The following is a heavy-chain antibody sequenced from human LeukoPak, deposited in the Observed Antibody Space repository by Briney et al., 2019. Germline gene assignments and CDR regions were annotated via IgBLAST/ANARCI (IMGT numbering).Heavy chain of an antibody. CDR2: IYYSGST. CDR1: GGSISSYY. D-gene: IGHD3-10*01. CDR3: ARYGSWYGIDH. J-gene: IGHJ4*02. V-gene: IGHV4-39*07. Sequence: SETLSLTCTVSGGSISSYYWGWIRQPPGKGLEWIGSIYYSGSTYYNPSLKSRVTISVDTSKNQFSLKLSSVTAADTAVYYCARYGSWYGIDHWGQGTLVIVSS.